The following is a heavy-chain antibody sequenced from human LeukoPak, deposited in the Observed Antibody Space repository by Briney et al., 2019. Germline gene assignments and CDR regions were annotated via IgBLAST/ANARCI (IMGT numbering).Heavy chain of an antibody. CDR3: ARDPGHWWELREGAFDT. J-gene: IGHJ3*02. V-gene: IGHV4-38-2*02. Sequence: SETLSLTCTVSGYSISSGYYWGWIRQPPGKGLEWIGSIYHSGSTYYNPSLKSRVTISVDTSKNQFSLKLSSVTAADTAVYYCARDPGHWWELREGAFDTWGQGTMVTVSS. CDR1: GYSISSGYY. D-gene: IGHD1-26*01. CDR2: IYHSGST.